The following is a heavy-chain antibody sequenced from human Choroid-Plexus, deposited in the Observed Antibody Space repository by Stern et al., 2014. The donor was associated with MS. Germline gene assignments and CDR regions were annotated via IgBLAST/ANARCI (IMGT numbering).Heavy chain of an antibody. Sequence: VQLVESGGGVVQPGRPLRLSCVASGFTFGSCAMHWVRQAPGKGLEWVAGVSYDGSNKYYADSVKGRFTIPRDNCQNTLYMQMSSLRPEDTAVYYCAKDRQYLTYFFDHWGQGSLVTVSS. D-gene: IGHD2/OR15-2a*01. CDR1: GFTFGSCA. CDR3: AKDRQYLTYFFDH. CDR2: VSYDGSNK. V-gene: IGHV3-30*18. J-gene: IGHJ5*02.